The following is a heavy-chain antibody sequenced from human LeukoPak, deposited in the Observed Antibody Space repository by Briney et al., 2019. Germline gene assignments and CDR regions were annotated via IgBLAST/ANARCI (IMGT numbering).Heavy chain of an antibody. CDR1: GFTFSNAW. D-gene: IGHD3-10*01. Sequence: GGSLRLSCAASGFTFSNAWMSWVRQAPGKGLEWVGRIKSKTDGGTTDYAAPVKGRFTISRDDSKNTLYLQMNSLKAEDTAVYYCTSSTMVRGVTIYWYFDRWGRGTLVTVSS. V-gene: IGHV3-15*01. CDR3: TSSTMVRGVTIYWYFDR. J-gene: IGHJ2*01. CDR2: IKSKTDGGTT.